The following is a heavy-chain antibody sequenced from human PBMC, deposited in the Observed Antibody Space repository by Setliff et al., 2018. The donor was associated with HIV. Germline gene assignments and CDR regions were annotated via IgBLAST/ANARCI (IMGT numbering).Heavy chain of an antibody. CDR2: FYYNGDS. CDR1: GGSISSSSYF. CDR3: ARWMVVPRDSYYNYYYMDV. Sequence: PSETLSLTCTVSGGSISSSSYFWGWIRQPPGKGLEWIGTFYYNGDSRYNPSLKSRVTISVDTSKNQFSLNLTSVTAADTAVYYCARWMVVPRDSYYNYYYMDVWGKGTTVTVSS. V-gene: IGHV4-39*01. J-gene: IGHJ6*03. D-gene: IGHD3-22*01.